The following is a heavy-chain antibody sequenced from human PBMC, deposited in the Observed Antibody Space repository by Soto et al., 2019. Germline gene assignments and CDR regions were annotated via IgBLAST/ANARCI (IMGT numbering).Heavy chain of an antibody. V-gene: IGHV3-21*01. CDR3: AREFRGYSYGDDAFDI. CDR1: GFTFSSYS. CDR2: ISSSSSYI. Sequence: EVQLVESGGGLVKPGGSLRLSCAASGFTFSSYSMNWVRQAPGKGLEWVSSISSSSSYIYYADSVKGRFTISRDNAKNSLNLQMNSLRAEDTAVYYCAREFRGYSYGDDAFDIWCQGTMVTVSS. D-gene: IGHD5-18*01. J-gene: IGHJ3*02.